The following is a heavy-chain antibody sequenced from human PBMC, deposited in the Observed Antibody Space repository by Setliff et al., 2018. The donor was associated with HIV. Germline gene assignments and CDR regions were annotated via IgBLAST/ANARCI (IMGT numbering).Heavy chain of an antibody. J-gene: IGHJ5*02. V-gene: IGHV4-39*07. D-gene: IGHD6-19*01. CDR2: LYYGGST. CDR1: GGSISSRNYY. Sequence: SETLSLTCTVSGGSISSRNYYWAWIRQPPGKGLEWIGSLYYGGSTYYKPSLKSRVTISVDSSKNQFSLHLFSVTAADTAVYYCARPRRVRSRAWYWFDIWGQGTLVTV. CDR3: ARPRRVRSRAWYWFDI.